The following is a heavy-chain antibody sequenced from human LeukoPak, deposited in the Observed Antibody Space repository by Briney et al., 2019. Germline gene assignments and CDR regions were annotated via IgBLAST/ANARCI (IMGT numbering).Heavy chain of an antibody. Sequence: SKTLSLTCAVYGGSFSGYYWSWIRQPPGKGLEWIGEINHSGSTNYNPSLKSRVTISVDTSKNQFSLKLSSVTAADTAVYYCARLSSPHYGDYGYWGQGTLVTVSS. CDR1: GGSFSGYY. D-gene: IGHD4-17*01. V-gene: IGHV4-34*01. J-gene: IGHJ4*02. CDR2: INHSGST. CDR3: ARLSSPHYGDYGY.